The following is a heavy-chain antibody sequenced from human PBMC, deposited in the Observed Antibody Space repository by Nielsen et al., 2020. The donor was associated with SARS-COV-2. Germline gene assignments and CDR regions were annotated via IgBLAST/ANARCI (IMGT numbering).Heavy chain of an antibody. Sequence: SETLSLTCTVSGGSISSSSYYWGWIRQPPGKGLEWIGSIYYSGSTYYNPSLKSRVTISVDTSKNQFSLKLSSVTAADTAVYYCARSNPVPAAEGDFDYWGQGTLVTVSS. CDR2: IYYSGST. J-gene: IGHJ4*02. CDR1: GGSISSSSYY. CDR3: ARSNPVPAAEGDFDY. D-gene: IGHD2-2*01. V-gene: IGHV4-39*01.